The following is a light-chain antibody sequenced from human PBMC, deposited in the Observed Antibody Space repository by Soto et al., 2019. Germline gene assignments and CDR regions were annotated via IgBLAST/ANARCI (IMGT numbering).Light chain of an antibody. Sequence: QSALTQPASVSGSPGQSITISCTGTSSDVGGYNYVSWYQQHPGKAPKLMIYDVSNRPPGVSNRFSGSKSGNTASLTISGLQGEDEADYYCSSYTSSSTVVFGGGTKLTVL. V-gene: IGLV2-14*01. CDR1: SSDVGGYNY. CDR2: DVS. J-gene: IGLJ2*01. CDR3: SSYTSSSTVV.